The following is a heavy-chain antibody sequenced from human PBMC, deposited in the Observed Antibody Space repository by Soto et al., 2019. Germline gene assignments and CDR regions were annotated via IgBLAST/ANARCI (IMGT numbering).Heavy chain of an antibody. J-gene: IGHJ4*02. D-gene: IGHD6-13*01. CDR2: ISGSGGST. Sequence: GGSLRLSCAASGFTFSSYAMSWVRQAPGKGLEWVSAISGSGGSTYYADSVKGRFTISRDNSKNTLYLQMNSLRAEDTAVYYCARDTGQQLVQDYWGQGTLVTVSS. V-gene: IGHV3-23*01. CDR1: GFTFSSYA. CDR3: ARDTGQQLVQDY.